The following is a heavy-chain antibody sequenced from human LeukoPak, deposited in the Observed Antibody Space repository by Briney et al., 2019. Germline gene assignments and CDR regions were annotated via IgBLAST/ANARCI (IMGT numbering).Heavy chain of an antibody. CDR3: ARDRGIAGEDYYYYYMDV. CDR1: GFTFSDYY. J-gene: IGHJ6*03. Sequence: SGGSLRLSCAASGFTFSDYYMSWIRQAPGKGLEWVSYISSSGSTIYYADSVKGRFTISRDNAKNSLYLQMNSLRAEDTAVYYCARDRGIAGEDYYYYYMDVWGKGTTVTDSS. D-gene: IGHD6-13*01. CDR2: ISSSGSTI. V-gene: IGHV3-11*04.